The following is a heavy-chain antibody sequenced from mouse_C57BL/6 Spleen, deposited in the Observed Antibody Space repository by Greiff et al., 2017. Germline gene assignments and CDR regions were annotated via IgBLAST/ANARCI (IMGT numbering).Heavy chain of an antibody. Sequence: EVNVVESGGGLVKPGGSLKLSCAASGFTFSSYAMSWVRQTPEKRLEWVATISDGGSYTYYPDNVKGRFTISRDNAKNNLYLQMSHLKSEDTAMYYCARTPVPFAYWGQGTLVTVSA. D-gene: IGHD1-1*01. CDR2: ISDGGSYT. CDR1: GFTFSSYA. V-gene: IGHV5-4*03. CDR3: ARTPVPFAY. J-gene: IGHJ3*01.